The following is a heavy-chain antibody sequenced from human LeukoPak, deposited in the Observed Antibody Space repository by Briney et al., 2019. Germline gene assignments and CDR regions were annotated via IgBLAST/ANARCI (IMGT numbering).Heavy chain of an antibody. J-gene: IGHJ4*02. CDR1: GGSITSSNYH. V-gene: IGHV4-39*01. CDR2: ISYSGST. CDR3: ASHSRYSFYFEF. Sequence: SETLSLTCSVSGGSITSSNYHWGWIRQPPGKGLEWIGSISYSGSTFYNPSLKSRLTISVDTSKNEFSLKLSSVTAADTAAYYCASHSRYSFYFEFWGQGILVTVSS. D-gene: IGHD2/OR15-2a*01.